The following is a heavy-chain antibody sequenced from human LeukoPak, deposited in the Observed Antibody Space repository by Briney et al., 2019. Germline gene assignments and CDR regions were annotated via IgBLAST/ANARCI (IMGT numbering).Heavy chain of an antibody. V-gene: IGHV4-34*01. CDR3: ATIHGYSYGYLHY. Sequence: PSETLSLTCAVYGGSFSGYYWSWIRQPPGKGLEWIGEINHSGSTYYNPSLKSRVTISVDTSKNQFSLKLSSVTAADTAIYYCATIHGYSYGYLHYWGQGTLVTISS. J-gene: IGHJ4*02. D-gene: IGHD5-18*01. CDR2: INHSGST. CDR1: GGSFSGYY.